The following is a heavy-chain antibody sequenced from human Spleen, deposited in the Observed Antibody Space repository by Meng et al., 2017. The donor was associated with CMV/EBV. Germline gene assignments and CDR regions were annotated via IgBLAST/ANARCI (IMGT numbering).Heavy chain of an antibody. V-gene: IGHV4-59*01. Sequence: SETLSLTCTVSGGSLRSYYWSWLRQPPGKGLEWSGYVYYDGNAHTNPSLKSRVTMSVDTSKTQVSLRLNSVTAADTAVYYCASGTGLSGFDYWGQGTLVTVSS. CDR1: GGSLRSYY. D-gene: IGHD1-1*01. CDR2: VYYDGNA. J-gene: IGHJ4*02. CDR3: ASGTGLSGFDY.